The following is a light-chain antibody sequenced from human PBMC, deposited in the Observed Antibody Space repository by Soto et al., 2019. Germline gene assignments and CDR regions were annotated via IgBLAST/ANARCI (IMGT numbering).Light chain of an antibody. V-gene: IGLV2-8*01. CDR3: SSYAGSNNFVV. CDR2: EVS. CDR1: SSDVGGCNY. J-gene: IGLJ2*01. Sequence: QSVLTQPPSASGSPGPSVTLSCTGTSSDVGGCNYVSWYQQHPGKAPKLMIYEVSKRPSGVPDRVSGSKSVNTASLTVSGLQAEDEADYYRSSYAGSNNFVVFGGGTKLTVL.